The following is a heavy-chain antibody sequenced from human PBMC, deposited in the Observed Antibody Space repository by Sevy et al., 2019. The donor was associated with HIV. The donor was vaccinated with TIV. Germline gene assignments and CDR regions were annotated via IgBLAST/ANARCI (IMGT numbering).Heavy chain of an antibody. J-gene: IGHJ6*02. Sequence: GGSLRLSCAASGFTFDDYAMHWVRQAPGKGLEWVSGISWNSGSIGYADSVKGRFTISRDNAKNSLYLQMNSPRAEDTALYYCAKSYGNYYYDGMDVWGQGTTVTVSS. D-gene: IGHD3-16*01. CDR3: AKSYGNYYYDGMDV. V-gene: IGHV3-9*01. CDR2: ISWNSGSI. CDR1: GFTFDDYA.